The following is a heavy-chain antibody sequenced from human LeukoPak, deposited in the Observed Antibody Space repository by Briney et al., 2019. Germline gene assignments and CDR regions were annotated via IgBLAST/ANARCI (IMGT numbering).Heavy chain of an antibody. CDR2: IKLDGSEK. D-gene: IGHD3-3*01. CDR1: GFTFGKYW. J-gene: IGHJ4*02. CDR3: ARDQYDTWSRRGNFDS. V-gene: IGHV3-7*03. Sequence: GGSLRLSCVASGFTFGKYWMSWVRQAPGKGLEWVANIKLDGSEKNYVESVKGRFTISRDNTKNSLYLQMNSLRAEDTAVFYCARDQYDTWSRRGNFDSWGQGTLVIVSS.